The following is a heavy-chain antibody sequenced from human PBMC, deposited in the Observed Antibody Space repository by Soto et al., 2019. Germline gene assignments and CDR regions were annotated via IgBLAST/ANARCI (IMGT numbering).Heavy chain of an antibody. Sequence: ASVKVSCKASGYTFTNFGISWVRQAPGQGLEWMGWISAYNGNTNYAQKFQGRVTMTRDTSTSTVYMEMSSLRSEDTALYYCVRVSPFLTGPDYWGQGTLVTVSS. V-gene: IGHV1-18*01. D-gene: IGHD3-9*01. J-gene: IGHJ4*02. CDR2: ISAYNGNT. CDR1: GYTFTNFG. CDR3: VRVSPFLTGPDY.